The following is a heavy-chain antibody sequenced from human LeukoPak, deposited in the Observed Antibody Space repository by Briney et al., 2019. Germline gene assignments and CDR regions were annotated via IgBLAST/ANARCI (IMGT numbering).Heavy chain of an antibody. CDR1: GYTFTSYY. Sequence: APVKVSCKASGYTFTSYYMHWVRQAPGQGLEWMGIINPSGGSTSYAQKFQGRVTMTRDTSTSTVYMELSSLRAEDTAVYYCAKDRGTVVVAATSFDYWGQGTLVTVSS. CDR2: INPSGGST. CDR3: AKDRGTVVVAATSFDY. J-gene: IGHJ4*02. V-gene: IGHV1-46*01. D-gene: IGHD2-15*01.